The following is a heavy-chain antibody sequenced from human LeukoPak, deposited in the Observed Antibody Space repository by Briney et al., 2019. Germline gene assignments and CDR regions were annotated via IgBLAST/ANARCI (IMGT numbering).Heavy chain of an antibody. CDR3: ARDKRHSYGRYFDH. Sequence: SETLSLTCSVSGDSISTYHWNWIREPPGKGLEWIGYMQSTGNSKYSPSLRSRVTMFVDTSKNQVALILSSVTAADTAVYYCARDKRHSYGRYFDHWGQGALVTVSS. D-gene: IGHD5-18*01. CDR1: GDSISTYH. J-gene: IGHJ4*02. CDR2: MQSTGNS. V-gene: IGHV4-59*01.